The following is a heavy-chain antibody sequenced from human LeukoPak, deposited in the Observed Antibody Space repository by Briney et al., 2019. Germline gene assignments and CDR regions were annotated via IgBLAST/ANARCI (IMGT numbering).Heavy chain of an antibody. J-gene: IGHJ3*02. D-gene: IGHD6-6*01. Sequence: GGSLRLSCAASGFTFVSYAMTWVRQAPGKGLEWVSGISGSGGSIYYADSVKGRLIISRDNSKNTLYLQMNSLRAEDTAVYYCAKDRLSAVPKDAFDIWGQGTMVTVSS. CDR1: GFTFVSYA. CDR2: ISGSGGSI. CDR3: AKDRLSAVPKDAFDI. V-gene: IGHV3-23*01.